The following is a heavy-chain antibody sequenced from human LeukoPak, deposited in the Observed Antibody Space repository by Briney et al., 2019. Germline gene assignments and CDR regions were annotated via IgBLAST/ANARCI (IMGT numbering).Heavy chain of an antibody. CDR3: ARAIMSPYCSSTSCYGYWYSDL. J-gene: IGHJ2*01. CDR1: GFTFSSYD. V-gene: IGHV3-13*05. Sequence: GGSLRLSCAASGFTFSSYDMHWVRQATGKGLEWVSAIGTAGDPYYPGSVKGRFTISRENAKNSLYLQMNSLRAGDTAVYYCARAIMSPYCSSTSCYGYWYSDLWGRGTLVTVSS. D-gene: IGHD2-2*01. CDR2: IGTAGDP.